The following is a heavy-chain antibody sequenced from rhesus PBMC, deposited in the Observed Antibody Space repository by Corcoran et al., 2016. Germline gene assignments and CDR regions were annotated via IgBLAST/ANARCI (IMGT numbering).Heavy chain of an antibody. V-gene: IGHV3-54*02. CDR3: VRGVITGYYRPHDC. CDR2: IWLNGGKK. CDR1: GFTFSSYG. J-gene: IGHJ4*01. Sequence: EVKLVESGGGLVQPGGSLRLSCAASGFTFSSYGMHWVRQAPGKGLEWVAVIWLNGGKKYYADSVKDRFTISRDNSKHMLYIQMNNLKLEDTAVYYCVRGVITGYYRPHDCWGQGVLVTVSS. D-gene: IGHD3-3*01.